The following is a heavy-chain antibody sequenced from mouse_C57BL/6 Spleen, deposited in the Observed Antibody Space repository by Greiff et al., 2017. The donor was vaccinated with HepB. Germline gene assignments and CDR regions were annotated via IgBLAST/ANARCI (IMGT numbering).Heavy chain of an antibody. Sequence: EVKLMESGGGLVKPGGSLKLSCAASGFTFSSYTMSWVRQTPEKRLEWVATISGGGGNTYYPDSVKGRFTISRDNAKNTLYLQMSSLRSEDSALYYCARREITSAMDYWGQGTSVTVSS. J-gene: IGHJ4*01. D-gene: IGHD2-4*01. CDR3: ARREITSAMDY. CDR1: GFTFSSYT. CDR2: ISGGGGNT. V-gene: IGHV5-9*01.